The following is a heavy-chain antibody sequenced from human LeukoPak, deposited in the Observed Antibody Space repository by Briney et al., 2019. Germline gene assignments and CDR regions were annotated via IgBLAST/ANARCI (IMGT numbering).Heavy chain of an antibody. CDR2: INHSGST. D-gene: IGHD4-11*01. Sequence: PSETLSLTCAVYGGCFSGYYWSWIRQPPGKGLEWIGEINHSGSTNYNPSLKSRVTISVDTSKNQFSLKLSSVTAADTAVYYCARGLVTTIILYYYGMDVWGQGTTVTVSS. CDR3: ARGLVTTIILYYYGMDV. J-gene: IGHJ6*02. CDR1: GGCFSGYY. V-gene: IGHV4-34*01.